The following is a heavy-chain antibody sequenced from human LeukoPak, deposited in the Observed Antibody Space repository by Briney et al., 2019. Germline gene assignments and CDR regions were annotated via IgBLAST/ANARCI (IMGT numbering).Heavy chain of an antibody. CDR3: ARDVDTANDY. CDR2: INHSGST. J-gene: IGHJ4*02. V-gene: IGHV4-34*01. D-gene: IGHD5-18*01. CDR1: GGSFSGYY. Sequence: SETLSLTCAVYGGSFSGYYWSWIRQPPGKGLEWIGEINHSGSTNYNPSLKSRVTISVDTSKNQFSLKLSSVTAADTAVYYCARDVDTANDYWGQGTLVTVSS.